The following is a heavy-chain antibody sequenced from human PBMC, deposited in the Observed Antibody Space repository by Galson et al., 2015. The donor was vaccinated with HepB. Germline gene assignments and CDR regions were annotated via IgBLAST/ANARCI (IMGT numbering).Heavy chain of an antibody. Sequence: SVKVSCKASGYTFTSYYMHWVRQAPGQGLEWMGIINPSGGSTSYAQKFQGRVTMTRDTSTSTVYMELSSLRSEDTAVYYCARGGYGDPSPSLSWFDPWGQGTLVTGSS. D-gene: IGHD4-17*01. J-gene: IGHJ5*02. CDR1: GYTFTSYY. CDR2: INPSGGST. V-gene: IGHV1-46*01. CDR3: ARGGYGDPSPSLSWFDP.